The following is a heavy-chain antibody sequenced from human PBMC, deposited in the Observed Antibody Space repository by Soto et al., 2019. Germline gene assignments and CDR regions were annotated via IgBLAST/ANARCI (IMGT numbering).Heavy chain of an antibody. CDR2: ISYDGSNK. Sequence: QVQLVESGGGVVQPGRSLRLSCAGSGFTFSSYGMHWVRQAPGKGLEWVAVISYDGSNKYYADSVKGRFTISRDNSKNTLYLQMNSLRAEDTAVYYCAKARLLYGSGSYFFDYGMDVWGQGTTVTVSS. V-gene: IGHV3-30*18. J-gene: IGHJ6*02. D-gene: IGHD3-10*01. CDR1: GFTFSSYG. CDR3: AKARLLYGSGSYFFDYGMDV.